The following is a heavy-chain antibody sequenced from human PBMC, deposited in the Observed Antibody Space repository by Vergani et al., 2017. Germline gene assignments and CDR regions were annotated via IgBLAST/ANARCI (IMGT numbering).Heavy chain of an antibody. J-gene: IGHJ5*02. D-gene: IGHD6-13*01. V-gene: IGHV4-61*02. CDR2: IYTSGNT. CDR3: ARGLYSSSWNGWFDP. CDR1: GGSISSDSYY. Sequence: QVQLQESGPGLVKPSQTLSLTCTVSGGSISSDSYYWSWIRQPAGKGLEWIGRIYTSGNTNYNPSLKSRVTISADTSKNQFSLRLNSVTAADTAVYYCARGLYSSSWNGWFDPWGQGTLVTVSS.